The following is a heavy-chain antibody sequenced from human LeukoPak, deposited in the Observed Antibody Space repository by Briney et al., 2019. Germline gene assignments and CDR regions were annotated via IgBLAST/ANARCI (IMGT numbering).Heavy chain of an antibody. CDR2: INPNSGGT. CDR3: ASGHYYDSSGYENKNYYGMDV. D-gene: IGHD3-22*01. CDR1: GYTFTGYY. Sequence: ASVKVSCKASGYTFTGYYMHWVRQAPGQGLEWMGRINPNSGGTNYAQKFQGRVTMTRDTSISTAYMELSSLRSEDTAVYYCASGHYYDSSGYENKNYYGMDVWGQGTTVTVSS. V-gene: IGHV1-2*06. J-gene: IGHJ6*02.